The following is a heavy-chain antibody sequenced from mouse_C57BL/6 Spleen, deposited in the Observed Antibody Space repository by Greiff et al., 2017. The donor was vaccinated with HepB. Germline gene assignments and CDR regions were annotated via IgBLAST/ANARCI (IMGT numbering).Heavy chain of an antibody. CDR3: ARYGSNLMDY. CDR1: GYTFTSYW. V-gene: IGHV1-55*01. J-gene: IGHJ4*01. Sequence: QVQLQQPGAELVKPGASVKMSCKASGYTFTSYWITWLKQRPGQGLEWIGDIYPCSGSTNYNEKFKSKATLTIDTSSIQAYMQLSSLTSEDTAVYYCARYGSNLMDYWGQGTSVTVSS. D-gene: IGHD1-1*01. CDR2: IYPCSGST.